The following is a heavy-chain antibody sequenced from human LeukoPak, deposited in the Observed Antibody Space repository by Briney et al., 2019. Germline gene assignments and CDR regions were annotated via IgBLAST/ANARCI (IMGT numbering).Heavy chain of an antibody. CDR2: IKQDGSEK. J-gene: IGHJ4*02. D-gene: IGHD2-15*01. V-gene: IGHV3-7*03. Sequence: GGSLRLSCAVSGFTSSSYWMSWVRQAPGKGLEGVANIKQDGSEKYYVDSVKGRFTISRDNAKNSLYLQMNSLRAEDTAVYYCARAPYCIGGSCRFDYWGQGTLVTVSS. CDR1: GFTSSSYW. CDR3: ARAPYCIGGSCRFDY.